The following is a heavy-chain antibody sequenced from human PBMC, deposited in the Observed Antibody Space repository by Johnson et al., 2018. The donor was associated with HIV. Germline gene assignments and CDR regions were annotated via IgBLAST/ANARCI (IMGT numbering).Heavy chain of an antibody. D-gene: IGHD4-17*01. V-gene: IGHV3-13*01. CDR1: GFTFSSYD. CDR3: ARDSRLRTRAVGWADAFDI. Sequence: VQLVESGGGVVQPGRSLRLSCAASGFTFSSYDMHWVRQATGKGLEWVSAIGTAGDTYYPGSVQGRFTISTENAKNSLYLQMNSLRAGDTAVYYFARDSRLRTRAVGWADAFDIWGQGTMVTVSS. J-gene: IGHJ3*02. CDR2: IGTAGDT.